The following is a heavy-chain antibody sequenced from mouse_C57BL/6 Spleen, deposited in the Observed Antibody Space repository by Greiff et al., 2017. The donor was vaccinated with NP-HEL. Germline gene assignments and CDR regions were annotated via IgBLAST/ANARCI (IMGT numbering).Heavy chain of an antibody. CDR2: INPSTGGT. Sequence: EVKLQESGPELVKPGASVKISCKASGYSFTGYYMNWVKQSPEKSLEWIGEINPSTGGTTYNQKFKAKATLTVDKSSSTAYMQLKSLTSEDSAVYYCARLGKKNYDYAMDYWGQGTSVTVSS. V-gene: IGHV1-42*01. CDR1: GYSFTGYY. D-gene: IGHD1-1*01. CDR3: ARLGKKNYDYAMDY. J-gene: IGHJ4*01.